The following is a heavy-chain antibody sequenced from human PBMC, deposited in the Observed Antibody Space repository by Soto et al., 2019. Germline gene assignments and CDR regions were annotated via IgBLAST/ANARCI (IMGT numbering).Heavy chain of an antibody. CDR3: AREGGSYDSGGYLIRGAFDI. CDR2: IYFRGNT. J-gene: IGHJ4*02. V-gene: IGHV4-31*03. D-gene: IGHD3-22*01. Sequence: SETLSLTCSVSGDSISRIDYYWTWIRQHPEKGLEWIGNIYFRGNTYYSPSLESRLTISVDTSKNQFSLKLTSVTAADTAVYYCAREGGSYDSGGYLIRGAFDIWGQGTLVTVSS. CDR1: GDSISRIDYY.